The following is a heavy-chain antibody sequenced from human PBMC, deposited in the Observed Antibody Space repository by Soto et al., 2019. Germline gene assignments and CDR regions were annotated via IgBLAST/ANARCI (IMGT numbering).Heavy chain of an antibody. CDR2: INPNSGGT. Sequence: GASVKVSCKASGYTFTGYYMHWVRQAPGQGLEWMRWINPNSGGTNYAQKFQGRVTMTRDTSISTAYMELSRLRSDDTAVYYCARNFFITSFGVVRYGAFDIWGQGTMVTVSS. CDR3: ARNFFITSFGVVRYGAFDI. CDR1: GYTFTGYY. J-gene: IGHJ3*02. D-gene: IGHD3-3*01. V-gene: IGHV1-2*02.